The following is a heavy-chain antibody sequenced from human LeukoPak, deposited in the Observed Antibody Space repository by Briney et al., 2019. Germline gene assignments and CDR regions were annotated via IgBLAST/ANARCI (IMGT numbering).Heavy chain of an antibody. CDR2: IYYSGST. J-gene: IGHJ3*02. V-gene: IGHV4-59*01. D-gene: IGHD3-16*02. CDR1: GGSISSYY. Sequence: PSETLSLTCTVSGGSISSYYWSWIRQPPGKGLEWIGYIYYSGSTNYNPSLKSRVTISVDTSKNQFSLKLSSVTAADTAVYYCARDVWGSYRHFDIWGQGTMVTVSS. CDR3: ARDVWGSYRHFDI.